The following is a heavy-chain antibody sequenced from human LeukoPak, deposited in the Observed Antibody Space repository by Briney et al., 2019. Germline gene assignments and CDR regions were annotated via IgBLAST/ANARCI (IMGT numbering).Heavy chain of an antibody. D-gene: IGHD1-14*01. V-gene: IGHV1-18*01. CDR1: GYTFASYG. J-gene: IGHJ3*02. CDR2: ISAYNGDT. Sequence: GASVKVSCKPFGYTFASYGISWVRQAPGQGLEWRGWISAYNGDTNYAQKFQGRVTMTTDTSTSTVYMELRSLRSDDTAVYYCARGTLDAFDIWGQGTMVTVSS. CDR3: ARGTLDAFDI.